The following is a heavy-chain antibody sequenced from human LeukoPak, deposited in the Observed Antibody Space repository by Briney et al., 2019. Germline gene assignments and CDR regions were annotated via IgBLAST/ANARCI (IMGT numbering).Heavy chain of an antibody. V-gene: IGHV3-48*04. Sequence: GGSLRLSCAASGFTFSTFAMIWVRQPPGKGLEWVSYISSSGSTIYYADSVKGRFTISRDNAKNSLYLQMNSLRAEDTAVYYCARAKYDSSGYYYSGFDIWGQGTMVTVSS. CDR3: ARAKYDSSGYYYSGFDI. CDR2: ISSSGSTI. D-gene: IGHD3-22*01. CDR1: GFTFSTFA. J-gene: IGHJ3*02.